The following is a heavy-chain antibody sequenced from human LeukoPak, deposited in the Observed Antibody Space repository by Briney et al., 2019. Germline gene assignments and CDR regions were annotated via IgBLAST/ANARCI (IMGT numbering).Heavy chain of an antibody. D-gene: IGHD1-1*01. Sequence: SCKASGGTFSSYAMSWVRQAPGKGLEWVSAISGSGGSTYYADSVKGRFTISRDNAKNSLYLQMNSLRAEDTAMYYCARTVSYWGQGTLVTVSS. CDR1: GGTFSSYA. CDR2: ISGSGGST. V-gene: IGHV3-23*01. CDR3: ARTVSY. J-gene: IGHJ4*02.